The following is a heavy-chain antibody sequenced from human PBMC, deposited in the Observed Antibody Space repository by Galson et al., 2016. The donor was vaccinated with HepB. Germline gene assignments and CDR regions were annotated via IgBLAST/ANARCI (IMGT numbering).Heavy chain of an antibody. J-gene: IGHJ4*02. Sequence: SLRLSCAGSGFTFSTYAMNWVRQAPGKGLEWVSSIRGSGGGIDYADSVKGRFTISRDNSKNTLYLQMNSLRAEDTAVYYCAKHRDGGGFRVWVWAFGEFDYWGQGTLVTVSS. CDR1: GFTFSTYA. V-gene: IGHV3-23*01. CDR2: IRGSGGGI. CDR3: AKHRDGGGFRVWVWAFGEFDY. D-gene: IGHD3-16*01.